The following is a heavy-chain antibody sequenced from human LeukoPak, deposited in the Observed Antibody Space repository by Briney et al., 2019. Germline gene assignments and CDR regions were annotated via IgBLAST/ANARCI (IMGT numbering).Heavy chain of an antibody. CDR3: TRDPRGMYSGSYWNWFDP. CDR2: IKQDASEK. CDR1: GFNFNTYW. J-gene: IGHJ5*02. V-gene: IGHV3-7*01. Sequence: PGGSLRLSCEASGFNFNTYWMGWVRQAPGKGLEWVANIKQDASEKNYVDSVKGRFIISRDNAKNSVYLQMNSLRAEDTAVYYCTRDPRGMYSGSYWNWFDPWGQGTLVTVSS. D-gene: IGHD1-26*01.